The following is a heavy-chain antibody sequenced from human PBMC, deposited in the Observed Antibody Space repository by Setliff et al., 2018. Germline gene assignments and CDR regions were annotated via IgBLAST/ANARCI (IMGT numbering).Heavy chain of an antibody. CDR2: ISATSGTT. V-gene: IGHV3-23*01. CDR3: AKLRTPGTGYYYYAMDV. J-gene: IGHJ6*02. CDR1: GFTFSSYA. D-gene: IGHD3-10*01. Sequence: PGGSLRLSCAASGFTFSSYAMTWVSQAPGKGLECVSGISATSGTTNYADSVKGRFTISRDNSKNTLYVQMNSLRADDTAVYYCAKLRTPGTGYYYYAMDVWGQGTTVTVSS.